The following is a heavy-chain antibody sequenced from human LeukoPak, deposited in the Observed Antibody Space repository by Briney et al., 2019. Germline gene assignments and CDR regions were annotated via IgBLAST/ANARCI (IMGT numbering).Heavy chain of an antibody. CDR1: GGSINSYY. CDR3: ARESGSYLWRSWLNP. V-gene: IGHV4-59*01. Sequence: TSETLSLTCTVSGGSINSYYWTWIRQPPGKGLEWIGNIYNSGNTNYNPSLKSRVTISVDTSKNQFSLKLNSVTAADTAVYYCARESGSYLWRSWLNPWGQGTLVTVSS. CDR2: IYNSGNT. J-gene: IGHJ5*02. D-gene: IGHD3-16*01.